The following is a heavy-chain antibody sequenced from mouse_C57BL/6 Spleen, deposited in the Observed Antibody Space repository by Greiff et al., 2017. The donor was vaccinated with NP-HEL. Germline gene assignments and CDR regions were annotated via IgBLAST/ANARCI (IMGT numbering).Heavy chain of an antibody. CDR3: ARSNFDV. J-gene: IGHJ1*03. CDR1: Y. V-gene: IGHV14-2*01. Sequence: VQLQQSGAELVKPGASVKLSYYMHWVKQRTEQGLEWIGRIDPEDGETKYAPKFQGKATITADTSSNTAYLQHSSLTSEDTAVYYCARSNFDVWGTGTTVTVSS. CDR2: IDPEDGET.